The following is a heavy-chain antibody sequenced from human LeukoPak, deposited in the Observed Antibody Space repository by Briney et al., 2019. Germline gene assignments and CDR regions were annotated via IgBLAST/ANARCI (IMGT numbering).Heavy chain of an antibody. CDR2: INPNSGGT. V-gene: IGHV1-2*02. Sequence: ASVTLPCKASGYTFTGYYMHWVRQAPGQGLEWMGWINPNSGGTNYAQKFQGRVTMTRDTSISTAYMELSRLRSDDTAVYYCARAGLPYYYMDVSGKGTTCTVSS. CDR1: GYTFTGYY. CDR3: ARAGLPYYYMDV. J-gene: IGHJ6*03.